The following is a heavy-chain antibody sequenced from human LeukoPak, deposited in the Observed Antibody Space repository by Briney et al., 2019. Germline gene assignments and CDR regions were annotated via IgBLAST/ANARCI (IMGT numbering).Heavy chain of an antibody. J-gene: IGHJ4*02. CDR2: IYSVGTT. D-gene: IGHD6-13*01. Sequence: GESLRLSCAVSGFTVGNNYMCWLRQAPGKGLEWVSLIYSVGTTSYADSVQGRFTISRDSSQNTLYLQMNSLRVEDTAVYYCARDPPGIAASGSYVWGRGTLVTVSS. V-gene: IGHV3-66*01. CDR1: GFTVGNNY. CDR3: ARDPPGIAASGSYV.